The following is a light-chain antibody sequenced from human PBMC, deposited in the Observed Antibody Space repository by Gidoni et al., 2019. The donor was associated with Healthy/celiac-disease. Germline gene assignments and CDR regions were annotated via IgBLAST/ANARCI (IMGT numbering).Light chain of an antibody. CDR2: DAS. Sequence: EIVLTQSPATLSLSPGARATLSCRASQSVSSYLAWYQQKPGQAPRLLIYDASNRATGIPARFSGSGSGTDFTLTISSLEPEDFAVYYCQQRSNWPGVTFGGGTKVEIK. V-gene: IGKV3-11*01. CDR1: QSVSSY. CDR3: QQRSNWPGVT. J-gene: IGKJ4*01.